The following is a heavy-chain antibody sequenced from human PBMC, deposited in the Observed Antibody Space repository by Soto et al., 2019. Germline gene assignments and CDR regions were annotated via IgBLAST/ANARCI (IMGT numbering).Heavy chain of an antibody. Sequence: SETLYLTCTVSGGSVSSGSYYWSWIRQPPGKGLEWIGYIYYSGSTNYNPSLKSRVTISVNTFQNKFSLKPSAVTAAATAVHYCTRDTGPGVVVQAAMLDDVPPAYYYYYYGIDVWGQGTTVTVSS. D-gene: IGHD2-2*01. V-gene: IGHV4-61*01. CDR2: IYYSGST. CDR1: GGSVSSGSYY. CDR3: TRDTGPGVVVQAAMLDDVPPAYYYYYYGIDV. J-gene: IGHJ6*02.